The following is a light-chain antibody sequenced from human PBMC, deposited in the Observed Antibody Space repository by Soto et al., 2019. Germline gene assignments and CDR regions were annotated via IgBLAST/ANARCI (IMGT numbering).Light chain of an antibody. V-gene: IGKV3-20*01. J-gene: IGKJ2*01. CDR1: QSVSSSY. CDR3: QQYGSSPRT. Sequence: EIVLTQSPGILSWSPGERATLSCRASQSVSSSYLAWYQQKPGPAPRLLIYGASRRATGIPDRFSGSGSGTDFTLTISRLEPSDFAVYYCQQYGSSPRTFGQGTKLEIK. CDR2: GAS.